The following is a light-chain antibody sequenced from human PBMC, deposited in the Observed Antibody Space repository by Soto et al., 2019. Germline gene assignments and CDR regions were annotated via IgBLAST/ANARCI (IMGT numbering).Light chain of an antibody. V-gene: IGKV1-5*03. J-gene: IGKJ2*01. CDR1: QSISSW. Sequence: DIPMTQSPSTLSASVGDRVTITCRASQSISSWLAWYQQKPGKAPTLLIYKASSLESGVPSRFSGSGSGTEFTLTISSLQPDDFATYYCQQYNSYSGSTFGQGTKLEIK. CDR2: KAS. CDR3: QQYNSYSGST.